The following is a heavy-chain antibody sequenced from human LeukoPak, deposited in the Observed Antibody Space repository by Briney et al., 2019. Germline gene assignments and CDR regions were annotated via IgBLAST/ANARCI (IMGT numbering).Heavy chain of an antibody. V-gene: IGHV4-31*03. D-gene: IGHD1-1*01. Sequence: SQTLSLTRTVSGGSISSGGYYWSWIRQHPGKGLEWIGYIYYSGSTYYNPSLKSRVTIPVDTSKNQFSLKLSSVTAADTAVYYCASSTGDAFDIWGQGTMVTVSS. CDR2: IYYSGST. CDR3: ASSTGDAFDI. J-gene: IGHJ3*02. CDR1: GGSISSGGYY.